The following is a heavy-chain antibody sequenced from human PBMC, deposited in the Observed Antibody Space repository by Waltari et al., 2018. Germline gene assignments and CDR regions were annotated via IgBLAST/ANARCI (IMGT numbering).Heavy chain of an antibody. CDR2: INQDGSVK. Sequence: EVQLVESGGGLVQPGGSLRLSCAASRFTFSSYWMSWVRQAPGKGLEWVANINQDGSVKYFVDSVKGRLTISRDNAKNSLYLQMNSLRAEDTAVYYCARIGYSSSCFDYWGQGTLVTVSS. CDR1: RFTFSSYW. CDR3: ARIGYSSSCFDY. J-gene: IGHJ4*02. D-gene: IGHD6-13*01. V-gene: IGHV3-7*03.